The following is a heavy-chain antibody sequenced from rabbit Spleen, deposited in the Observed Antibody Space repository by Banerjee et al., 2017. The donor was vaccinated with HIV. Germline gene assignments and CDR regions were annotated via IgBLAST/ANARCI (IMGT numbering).Heavy chain of an antibody. D-gene: IGHD1-1*01. V-gene: IGHV1S47*01. CDR3: VRGASGSGYYSL. CDR2: IDPVFGST. J-gene: IGHJ4*01. Sequence: QDHLVESGGGLVQPGGSLKLSCKASAFDFSSGGVSWVRQAPGKGLEWIGYIDPVFGSTYYASWVNGRFTISSHNGQNTLYLQLHILTAADTATYFCVRGASGSGYYSLWGPGTLVTVS. CDR1: AFDFSSGG.